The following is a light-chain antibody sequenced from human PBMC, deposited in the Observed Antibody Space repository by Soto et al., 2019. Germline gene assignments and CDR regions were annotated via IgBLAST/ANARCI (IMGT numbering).Light chain of an antibody. J-gene: IGKJ3*01. CDR1: QSLLHVNGYNY. V-gene: IGKV2-28*01. CDR3: RQDLETPFT. Sequence: DVVMSQSPLSLPVTPGESASISCRSSQSLLHVNGYNYLAWYVQKPGQSPQLLIYFGSIRASGVPDRFSGSGSGTDVTLKSSRVEAEDGGVYYCRQDLETPFTFGPGTTVDIK. CDR2: FGS.